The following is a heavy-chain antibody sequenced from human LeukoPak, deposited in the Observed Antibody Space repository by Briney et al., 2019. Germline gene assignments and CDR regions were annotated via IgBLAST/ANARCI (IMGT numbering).Heavy chain of an antibody. V-gene: IGHV3-23*01. Sequence: GGSLRLSCAASGFTFSSYAMSWVRQAPGKGLEWVSVISGSGGSTYYADTVKGRFTISRDNSKNTLYLQMNSLRAEDTAVYYCAKHRMVRGVITDYYFDYWGQGTLVTVSS. J-gene: IGHJ4*02. CDR2: ISGSGGST. CDR3: AKHRMVRGVITDYYFDY. D-gene: IGHD3-10*01. CDR1: GFTFSSYA.